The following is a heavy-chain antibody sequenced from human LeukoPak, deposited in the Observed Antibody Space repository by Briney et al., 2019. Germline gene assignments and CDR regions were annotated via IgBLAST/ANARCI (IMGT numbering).Heavy chain of an antibody. CDR2: IYYSGST. J-gene: IGHJ4*02. Sequence: KPSETLSLTCTVSGGSISSGGYYWSWIRQHPGQGLEWIGYIYYSGSTYYNPSLKSRVTISVDTSKNQFSLKLSSVTAADTAVYYCARGSSIAARLWFDYWGQGTLVTVSS. V-gene: IGHV4-31*03. D-gene: IGHD6-6*01. CDR3: ARGSSIAARLWFDY. CDR1: GGSISSGGYY.